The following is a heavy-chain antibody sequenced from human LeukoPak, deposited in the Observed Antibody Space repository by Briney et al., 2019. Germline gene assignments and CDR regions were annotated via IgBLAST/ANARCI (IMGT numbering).Heavy chain of an antibody. V-gene: IGHV3-21*01. J-gene: IGHJ4*02. D-gene: IGHD6-6*01. Sequence: TGGSLRLSCAASGFTFSSYAMSWVRQAPGKGLEWVSSISSSSSYIYYADSVKGRFTISRDNAKNSLYLQMNSLRAEDTAVYYCARDLSGEYSSSSGHYWGQGTLVTVSS. CDR2: ISSSSSYI. CDR1: GFTFSSYA. CDR3: ARDLSGEYSSSSGHY.